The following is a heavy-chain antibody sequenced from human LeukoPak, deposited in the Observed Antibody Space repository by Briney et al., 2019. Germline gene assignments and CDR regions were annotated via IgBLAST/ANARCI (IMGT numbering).Heavy chain of an antibody. V-gene: IGHV1-24*01. CDR3: VITYSSSPYYYYGMDV. Sequence: ASVKVSCKVSGYTLTELSMHWVRQAPGKGLEWMGGFDPEDGETIYAQKFQGRVTMTEDTSTDTAYMELSSLRSEDTAVYYCVITYSSSPYYYYGMDVWGQGTTVTVSS. J-gene: IGHJ6*02. CDR1: GYTLTELS. D-gene: IGHD6-6*01. CDR2: FDPEDGET.